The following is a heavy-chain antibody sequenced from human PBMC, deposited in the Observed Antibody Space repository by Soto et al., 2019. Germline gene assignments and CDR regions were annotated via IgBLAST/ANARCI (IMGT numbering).Heavy chain of an antibody. V-gene: IGHV3-30-3*01. CDR2: ISYDGSNK. Sequence: QVQLVESGGGVVQPGRSLRLSCAASGFTFSSYAMHWVRQAPGKGLEWVAVISYDGSNKYYADSVKGRFTISRDNSKNTLYLQMNSLRAEDTAVYYCASDLGSYDDYWGQGTLVTVSS. CDR3: ASDLGSYDDY. D-gene: IGHD1-26*01. CDR1: GFTFSSYA. J-gene: IGHJ4*02.